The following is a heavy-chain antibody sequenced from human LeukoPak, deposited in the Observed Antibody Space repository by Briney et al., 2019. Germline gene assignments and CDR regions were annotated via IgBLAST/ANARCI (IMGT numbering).Heavy chain of an antibody. CDR3: ARVYCTNGVCSPHTFDY. CDR1: GYTFTSYD. D-gene: IGHD2-8*01. V-gene: IGHV1-18*01. Sequence: ASVKVSCKASGYTFTSYDINWVRQAPGQGLEWMGWISAYNGNTNYAQKLQGRVTMTTDTSTSTAYMELRSLRSDDTAVYYCARVYCTNGVCSPHTFDYWGQGTLVTVSS. CDR2: ISAYNGNT. J-gene: IGHJ4*02.